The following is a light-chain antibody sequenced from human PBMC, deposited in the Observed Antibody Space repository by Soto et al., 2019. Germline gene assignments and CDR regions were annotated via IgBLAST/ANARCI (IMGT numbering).Light chain of an antibody. CDR1: QSVSNY. CDR3: QQRTNWIT. J-gene: IGKJ5*01. V-gene: IGKV3-11*01. Sequence: EIVLTQSPATLSLSPGERATLSCRASQSVSNYLAWYQHRRGQAPRLLIYDASNRATGIPARFSGSGSGTDFTLTISSLEPEDFAVYYCQQRTNWITFGQGTRLEIK. CDR2: DAS.